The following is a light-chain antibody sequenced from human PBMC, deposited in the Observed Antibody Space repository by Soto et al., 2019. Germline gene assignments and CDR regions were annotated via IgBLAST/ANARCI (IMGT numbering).Light chain of an antibody. Sequence: QSALTQPASVSGSPGQSITISCTGTSSDVGNYIFVSWYRQHPGKAPKLMIYDINNRPSGVSNRFSGSKSGNTASLTISGLQAEDKADYYCVSYTTSASYVFGTGTKVTVL. CDR1: SSDVGNYIF. J-gene: IGLJ1*01. V-gene: IGLV2-14*01. CDR3: VSYTTSASYV. CDR2: DIN.